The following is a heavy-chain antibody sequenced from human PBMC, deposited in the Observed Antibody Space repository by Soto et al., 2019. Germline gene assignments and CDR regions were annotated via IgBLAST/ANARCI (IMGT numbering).Heavy chain of an antibody. CDR2: ISGSGRST. J-gene: IGHJ4*02. D-gene: IGHD2-15*01. CDR1: GFTFSNYA. V-gene: IGHV3-23*01. CDR3: ARDGGNICSGGSCYFQAPDY. Sequence: QLLESGGGSVQPGWSLRLSCSASGFTFSNYAMSWVRQAPGKGLEWVASISGSGRSTNYADSVKGRFTISRDNSKNTLAVQMSSLRAEDTAVYYCARDGGNICSGGSCYFQAPDYWGQGTLVTVSP.